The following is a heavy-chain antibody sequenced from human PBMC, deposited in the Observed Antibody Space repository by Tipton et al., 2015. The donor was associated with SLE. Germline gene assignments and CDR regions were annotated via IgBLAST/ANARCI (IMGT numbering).Heavy chain of an antibody. Sequence: SLRLSCAAPGFTFSSYAMHWVRQAPGKGLEWVAVISYDGSNKYYADSVKGRFTISRDNSKNTLYLQMNSLRAEDTAVYYCAREGGQWLAFDYWGQGTLVTVSS. CDR3: AREGGQWLAFDY. V-gene: IGHV3-30*04. D-gene: IGHD6-19*01. J-gene: IGHJ4*02. CDR1: GFTFSSYA. CDR2: ISYDGSNK.